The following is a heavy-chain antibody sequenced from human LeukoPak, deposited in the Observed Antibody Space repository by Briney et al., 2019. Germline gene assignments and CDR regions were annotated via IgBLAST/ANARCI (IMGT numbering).Heavy chain of an antibody. J-gene: IGHJ2*01. CDR1: GGSISSSNW. D-gene: IGHD4-23*01. V-gene: IGHV4-4*02. Sequence: SETLSLTCAVSGGSISSSNWWSWVRQPPGKGLEWIGEIFHSGSTNYNPSLKSRVTISVDKSKNQFSLKLSSVTAADTAVYYCARGLGDYGGNPDWYFDLWGRGTLVTVSS. CDR2: IFHSGST. CDR3: ARGLGDYGGNPDWYFDL.